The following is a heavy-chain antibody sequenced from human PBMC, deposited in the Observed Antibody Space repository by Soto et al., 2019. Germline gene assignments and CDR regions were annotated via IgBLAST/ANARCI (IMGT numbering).Heavy chain of an antibody. Sequence: VKVSCKASAHTVNSFDIVWGRPAAGQGLEWMGWMNPNTGGTGYAQKFQDRVTMTRSAFISRAYLEVCGLGFEDTAVYFCARGAGDGYCNGMDVWGQGTTVTVSS. CDR1: AHTVNSFD. CDR2: MNPNTGGT. J-gene: IGHJ6*02. CDR3: ARGAGDGYCNGMDV. D-gene: IGHD3-16*01. V-gene: IGHV1-8*01.